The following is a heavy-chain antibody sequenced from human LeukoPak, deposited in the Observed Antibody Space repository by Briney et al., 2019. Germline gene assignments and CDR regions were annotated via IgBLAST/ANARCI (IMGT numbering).Heavy chain of an antibody. CDR1: GYSFTGYY. Sequence: ASVKVSCKASGYSFTGYYIHWVRQAPGQGLEWVGWINPNSGGTNYAQKFQGRATMTRDTSISTAYMELSSLRSDDTAVYYCARDRRMTAAAHHDYGLDVWGQGTTVTVPS. J-gene: IGHJ6*02. D-gene: IGHD6-13*01. V-gene: IGHV1-2*02. CDR3: ARDRRMTAAAHHDYGLDV. CDR2: INPNSGGT.